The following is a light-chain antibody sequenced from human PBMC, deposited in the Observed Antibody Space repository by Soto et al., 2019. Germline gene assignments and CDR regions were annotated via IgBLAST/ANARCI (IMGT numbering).Light chain of an antibody. J-gene: IGLJ1*01. CDR3: SSYTSSSTLYV. CDR1: SSDVGGYNY. Sequence: QSVLTQPDSVSGSPGQSITISCTGTSSDVGGYNYVSWYQQHPGKAPKLMIYDVSNRPSGVSNRFSGSKSGNTASLTISGLQAEDEADYYCSSYTSSSTLYVFGTGPKLAVL. V-gene: IGLV2-14*01. CDR2: DVS.